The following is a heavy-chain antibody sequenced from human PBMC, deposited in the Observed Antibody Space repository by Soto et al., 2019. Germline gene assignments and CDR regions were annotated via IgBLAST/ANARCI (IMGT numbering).Heavy chain of an antibody. CDR3: ARGGGMVRARAGLDP. D-gene: IGHD3-10*01. Sequence: QVQLQQWGAGLLKPSETLSLTCAVYVGSFSGYYWSWIRQPPGKGLEWIGEINHSGSTNYNPCLKSRVTISVDTSKNQFSLKLSSVTAADTAVYYFARGGGMVRARAGLDPWGQGTLVTVSS. J-gene: IGHJ5*02. CDR1: VGSFSGYY. V-gene: IGHV4-34*01. CDR2: INHSGST.